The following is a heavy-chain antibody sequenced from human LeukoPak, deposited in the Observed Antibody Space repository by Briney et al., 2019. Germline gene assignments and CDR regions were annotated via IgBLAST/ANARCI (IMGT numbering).Heavy chain of an antibody. CDR1: GGSFSGYY. D-gene: IGHD3-3*01. CDR3: ARTLRFLEWLPLYYFDY. CDR2: IYYSGST. Sequence: SETLSLTCAVYGGSFSGYYWSWIRQPPGKGLEWIGSIYYSGSTYYNPSLKSRVTISVDTSKNQFSLKLSSVTAADTAVYYCARTLRFLEWLPLYYFDYWGQGTLVTVSS. J-gene: IGHJ4*02. V-gene: IGHV4-34*01.